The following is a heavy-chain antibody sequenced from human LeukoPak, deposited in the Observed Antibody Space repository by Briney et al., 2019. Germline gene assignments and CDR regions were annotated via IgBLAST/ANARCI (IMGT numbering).Heavy chain of an antibody. Sequence: SETLSLTCAVSGYSISSGYYWGWIRQPPGKGLEWIGSFYHSGSTYYNPSLKSRVTISVDTSKNQFSLKLSSVTAADTAVYYCARGGILDIVVVPAAGLGVPLDYFDYWGQGTLVTVSS. CDR1: GYSISSGYY. CDR2: FYHSGST. D-gene: IGHD2-2*01. V-gene: IGHV4-38-2*01. J-gene: IGHJ4*02. CDR3: ARGGILDIVVVPAAGLGVPLDYFDY.